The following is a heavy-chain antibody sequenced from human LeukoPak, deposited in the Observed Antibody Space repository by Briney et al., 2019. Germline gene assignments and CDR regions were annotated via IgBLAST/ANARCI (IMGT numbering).Heavy chain of an antibody. CDR3: ASAPIVYDFWSDYYDDY. J-gene: IGHJ4*02. CDR2: IYYSGST. V-gene: IGHV4-59*01. Sequence: PSETLSLTCTVSGGSISSYYWSWIRQPPGKGLEWIGYIYYSGSTNYNPSLRSRVTISVATSKNQFSLKLRSVTAADTAVYYCASAPIVYDFWSDYYDDYWGQGTLVTVSS. CDR1: GGSISSYY. D-gene: IGHD3-3*01.